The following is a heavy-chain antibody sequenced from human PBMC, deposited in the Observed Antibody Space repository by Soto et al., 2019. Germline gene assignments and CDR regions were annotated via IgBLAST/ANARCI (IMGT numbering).Heavy chain of an antibody. CDR1: GFTFSSYA. D-gene: IGHD4-17*01. CDR2: ISGSGGST. V-gene: IGHV3-23*01. J-gene: IGHJ5*02. Sequence: GGSLRLSCAASGFTFSSYAMSWVRQAPGKGLEWVSAISGSGGSTYYADSVKGRFTISRDNSKNTLYLQMNSPRAEDTAVYYCAKVPPTYGDYVFSWFDPWGQGTLVTVSS. CDR3: AKVPPTYGDYVFSWFDP.